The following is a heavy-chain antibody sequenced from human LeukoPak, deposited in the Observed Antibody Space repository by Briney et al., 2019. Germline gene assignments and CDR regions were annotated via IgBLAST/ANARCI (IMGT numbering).Heavy chain of an antibody. J-gene: IGHJ6*02. CDR2: ISYDGSNK. CDR1: GFTFSSYG. V-gene: IGHV3-30*03. Sequence: GGSLRLSCAASGFTFSSYGMHWVRQAPGKGLEWVAVISYDGSNKYYADSVKGRFTISRDNSKNTLYLQMNSLRAEDTAVYYCAMNANYYYYYGMDVWGQGTTVTVSS. D-gene: IGHD1-1*01. CDR3: AMNANYYYYYGMDV.